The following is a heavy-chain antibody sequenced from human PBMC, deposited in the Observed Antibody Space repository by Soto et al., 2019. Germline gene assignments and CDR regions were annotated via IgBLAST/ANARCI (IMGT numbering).Heavy chain of an antibody. Sequence: QVQLQESGPGLVKPSGTLSLTCAVSGGSISTSNWWSWVRQPPGKGLEWIGEVYRTGSTNYHPSLHSRLTISVDKSKNHFSLKLTSVTAAATAVYSCARARATIAAAAIFDCWGQGTLVTVSS. V-gene: IGHV4-4*02. CDR1: GGSISTSNW. CDR3: ARARATIAAAAIFDC. J-gene: IGHJ4*02. D-gene: IGHD6-13*01. CDR2: VYRTGST.